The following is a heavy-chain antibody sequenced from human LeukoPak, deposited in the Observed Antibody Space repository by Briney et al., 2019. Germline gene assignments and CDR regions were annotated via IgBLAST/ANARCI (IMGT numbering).Heavy chain of an antibody. Sequence: SETLSLTCTVSGGSISIYFWSWIRQPAGKGLEWIGRIYSNGNTNYNPSLKSRLTMSIDTSKNQFSLRLTSVTAADTAVFYCARGNGSGSPIDYWGQGTLVTVSS. V-gene: IGHV4-4*07. CDR2: IYSNGNT. CDR3: ARGNGSGSPIDY. D-gene: IGHD3-10*01. CDR1: GGSISIYF. J-gene: IGHJ4*02.